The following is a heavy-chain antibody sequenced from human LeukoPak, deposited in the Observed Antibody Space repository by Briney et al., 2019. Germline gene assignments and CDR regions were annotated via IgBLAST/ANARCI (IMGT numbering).Heavy chain of an antibody. CDR3: ASGHCSGGSCLDAFDI. CDR1: GYTFTSYG. V-gene: IGHV1-18*01. J-gene: IGHJ3*02. Sequence: APVKVSCKASGYTFTSYGISWVRQAPGQGLEWMGWISAYNGNTNYAQKLQGRVTMTTDTSTSTAYMELRSLRSDDTAVYYCASGHCSGGSCLDAFDIWGQGTMVTVSS. CDR2: ISAYNGNT. D-gene: IGHD2-15*01.